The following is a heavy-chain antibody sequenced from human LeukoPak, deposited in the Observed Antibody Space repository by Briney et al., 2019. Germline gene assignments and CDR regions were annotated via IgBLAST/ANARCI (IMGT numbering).Heavy chain of an antibody. Sequence: SGPTLVKPTQTLTLTCTFSGFSLSTSGVGVGWIRQPPGKALEWLAFIYWNNDKRYSPSLESSLTITKGTSKNQVVLTMTNLDPVDTGTYYCAHRQCSSASCYAFDIWGQGTLVTVSS. CDR1: GFSLSTSGVG. CDR3: AHRQCSSASCYAFDI. J-gene: IGHJ3*02. V-gene: IGHV2-5*01. D-gene: IGHD2-2*01. CDR2: IYWNNDK.